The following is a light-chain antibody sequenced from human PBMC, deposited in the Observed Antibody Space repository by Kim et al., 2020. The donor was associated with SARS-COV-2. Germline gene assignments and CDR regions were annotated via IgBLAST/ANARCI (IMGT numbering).Light chain of an antibody. CDR2: DDR. Sequence: APGKTARITCGGNNIGGKNVHWYQQKPGQAPVLVVYDDRDRPSGIPERFSGSNFGNTATLTISGVEVEDEADYYCQVLDSSSDHVVFGGGTQLTVL. CDR3: QVLDSSSDHVV. CDR1: NIGGKN. V-gene: IGLV3-21*03. J-gene: IGLJ2*01.